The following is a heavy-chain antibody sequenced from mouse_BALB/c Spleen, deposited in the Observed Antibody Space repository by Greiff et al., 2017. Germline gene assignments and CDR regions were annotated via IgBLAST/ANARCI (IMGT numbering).Heavy chain of an antibody. J-gene: IGHJ3*01. Sequence: QQSGAELVRPGSSVKISCKASGYAFSSYWMNWVKQRPGQGLEWIGQIYPGDGDTNYNGKFKGKATLTADKSSSTAYMQLSSLTSEDSAVYFCARSSSSAWFAYWGQGTLVTVSA. CDR3: ARSSSSAWFAY. CDR1: GYAFSSYW. CDR2: IYPGDGDT. D-gene: IGHD1-1*01. V-gene: IGHV1-80*01.